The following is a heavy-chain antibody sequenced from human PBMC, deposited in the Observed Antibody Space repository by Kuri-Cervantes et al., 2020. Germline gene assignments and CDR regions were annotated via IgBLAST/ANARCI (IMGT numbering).Heavy chain of an antibody. V-gene: IGHV3-33*08. Sequence: GESLKISCAASGFTFSDYYMSWVRQAPGKGLEWVAVIWYDGSNKYYADSVKGRFTISRDNSKNTLYLQMNSLRAEDTAVYYCARVAPNYYYYGMDVWGQGTTVTVSS. D-gene: IGHD2-15*01. J-gene: IGHJ6*02. CDR2: IWYDGSNK. CDR1: GFTFSDYY. CDR3: ARVAPNYYYYGMDV.